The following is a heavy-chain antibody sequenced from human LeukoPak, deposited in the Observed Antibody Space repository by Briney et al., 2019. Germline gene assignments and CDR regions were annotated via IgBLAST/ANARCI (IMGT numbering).Heavy chain of an antibody. V-gene: IGHV3-33*06. CDR1: GFTFSSYG. J-gene: IGHJ5*02. CDR3: AKDSKSRYSGSYFDRFDP. Sequence: PGGSLRLSCAASGFTFSSYGMHWVRQAPGKGLEWVAVIWYDGSNKYYADSVKGRFTISRDNSKNTLYLQMNSLRAEDTAVYYCAKDSKSRYSGSYFDRFDPWGQGTLVTVSS. CDR2: IWYDGSNK. D-gene: IGHD1-26*01.